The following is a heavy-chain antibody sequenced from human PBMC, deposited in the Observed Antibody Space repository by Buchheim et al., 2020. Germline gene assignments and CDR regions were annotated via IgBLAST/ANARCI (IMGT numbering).Heavy chain of an antibody. D-gene: IGHD2-21*02. CDR3: ARDPQPASVVTAIYHGMDV. V-gene: IGHV1-2*02. J-gene: IGHJ6*02. CDR2: INPNSGGT. CDR1: GYTFTGYY. Sequence: QVQLVQSGAGVKKPGASVKVSCKASGYTFTGYYMHWVRQAPGQGLEWMGWINPNSGGTNYAQKFKGRVTMTRDTSISTAYMELSRLRSDDTAVYYCARDPQPASVVTAIYHGMDVWGQGTT.